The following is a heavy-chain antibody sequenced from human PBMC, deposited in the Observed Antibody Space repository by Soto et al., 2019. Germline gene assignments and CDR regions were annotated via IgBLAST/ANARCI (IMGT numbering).Heavy chain of an antibody. V-gene: IGHV3-33*01. CDR3: ARGLWFGELSGMDV. J-gene: IGHJ6*02. Sequence: QVQLVESGGGVVQPGRSLRLSCAASGFTFSSYGRHWVRQAPGKGLEWVAVIWYDGSNKYYADSVKGRFTISRDNSKNTLYLQMNSLRAEDTAVYYCARGLWFGELSGMDVWGQGTTVTVSS. CDR2: IWYDGSNK. CDR1: GFTFSSYG. D-gene: IGHD3-10*01.